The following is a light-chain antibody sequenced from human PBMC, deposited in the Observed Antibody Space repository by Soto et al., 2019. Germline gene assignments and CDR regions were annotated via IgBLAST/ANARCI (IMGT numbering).Light chain of an antibody. CDR3: QPYNDWPSWT. CDR2: DAS. V-gene: IGKV3D-15*01. J-gene: IGKJ1*01. Sequence: EIVMTQSPATLSVSPGERATLSCRASQSVRSNLAWYQQKPGQAPRLLIYDASTRGTGIPARFSGSGSGTEFTLTISSLQSEDYAVYYCQPYNDWPSWTFGQGTKVDI. CDR1: QSVRSN.